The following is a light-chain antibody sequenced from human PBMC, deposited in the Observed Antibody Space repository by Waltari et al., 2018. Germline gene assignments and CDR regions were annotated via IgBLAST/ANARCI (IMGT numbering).Light chain of an antibody. V-gene: IGLV2-8*01. CDR2: EVN. Sequence: QSALTQPPSASGSPGQSVTISCTGPSSDVGASDYVSWYQHHPDKAPKPIIFEVNKWPSGVPDRFSGSKSGNTASLTVSGLQAEDEADYYCSSYAGTDNFVVFGGGTKLTVL. J-gene: IGLJ2*01. CDR3: SSYAGTDNFVV. CDR1: SSDVGASDY.